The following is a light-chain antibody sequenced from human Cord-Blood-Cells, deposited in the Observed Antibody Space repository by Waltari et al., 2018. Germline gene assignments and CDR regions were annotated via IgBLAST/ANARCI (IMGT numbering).Light chain of an antibody. CDR1: SSDVGGYNY. Sequence: QSALTQPASVSGSPGQSITIPCTGTSSDVGGYNYVSWYQQHPGKAPKLMIYDVSNRPSGVSNRFSGSKSGNTASLTISGLQAEDEADYYSSSYTSSSVVCGGGTKLTVL. V-gene: IGLV2-14*01. CDR3: SSYTSSSVV. CDR2: DVS. J-gene: IGLJ2*01.